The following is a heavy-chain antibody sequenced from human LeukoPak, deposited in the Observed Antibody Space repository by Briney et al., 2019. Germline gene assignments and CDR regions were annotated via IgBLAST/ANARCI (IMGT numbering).Heavy chain of an antibody. J-gene: IGHJ6*02. CDR1: GFTFSSYW. CDR3: ARDHWSRIQLWRNYYGMDV. V-gene: IGHV3-7*01. CDR2: IKQDGSER. Sequence: GGSLRLSCAASGFTFSSYWMSWVRQAPGKGLEWVANIKQDGSERYYVDSVKGRFTISRDNAKNSLYLQMNSLRAEDTAVYYCARDHWSRIQLWRNYYGMDVWGQGTTVTVSS. D-gene: IGHD5-18*01.